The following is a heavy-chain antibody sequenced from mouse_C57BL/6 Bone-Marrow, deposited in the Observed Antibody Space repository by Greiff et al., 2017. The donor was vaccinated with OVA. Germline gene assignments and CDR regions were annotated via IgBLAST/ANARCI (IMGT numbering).Heavy chain of an antibody. V-gene: IGHV1-7*01. Sequence: QVHVKQSGAELAKPGASVKLSCKASGYTFTRYWMHWVKQRPGQGLEWIGYINPSSGYTKYNQKFKDKATLTADKSSSTAYMQLSSLTYEDSAVYYCALTGNFDYWGQGTTLTVSS. CDR2: INPSSGYT. CDR3: ALTGNFDY. J-gene: IGHJ2*01. CDR1: GYTFTRYW. D-gene: IGHD4-1*01.